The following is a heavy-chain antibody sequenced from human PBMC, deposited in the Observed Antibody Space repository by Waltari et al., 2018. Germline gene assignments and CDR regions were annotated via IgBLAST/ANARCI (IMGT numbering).Heavy chain of an antibody. Sequence: EVQLVASGGGLVQPGRSLRLSCAASGFTFDDYAMHWVRQAPGKGLEWVSGISWNSGSICYADSVKGRFTISRDNAKNSLYLQMNSLRAEDTALYYCAKGGTMIVGWFDPWGQGTLVTVSS. CDR3: AKGGTMIVGWFDP. CDR1: GFTFDDYA. V-gene: IGHV3-9*01. CDR2: ISWNSGSI. D-gene: IGHD3-22*01. J-gene: IGHJ5*02.